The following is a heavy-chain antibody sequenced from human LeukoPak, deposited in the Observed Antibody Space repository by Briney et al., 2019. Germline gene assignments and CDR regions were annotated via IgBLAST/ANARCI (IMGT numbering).Heavy chain of an antibody. V-gene: IGHV4-59*01. Sequence: PSETLSLTCTVSGGSISSYYWSWIRQPPGKGLEWIGYIYYSGSTNCNPSLKSRVTISVDTSKNQFSLKLSSVTAADTAVYYCARGYSGYDSRGEAFDIRGQGTMVTVSS. D-gene: IGHD5-12*01. CDR2: IYYSGST. CDR3: ARGYSGYDSRGEAFDI. J-gene: IGHJ3*02. CDR1: GGSISSYY.